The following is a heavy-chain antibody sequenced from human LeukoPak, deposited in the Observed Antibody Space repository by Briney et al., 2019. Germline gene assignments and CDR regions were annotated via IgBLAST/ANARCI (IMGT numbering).Heavy chain of an antibody. CDR1: GYTFTSYG. CDR3: ARDGTRGYCSSTSCPYYYYGMDV. J-gene: IGHJ6*04. V-gene: IGHV1-18*04. CDR2: ISAYNGNT. D-gene: IGHD2-2*01. Sequence: ASVKVSCKASGYTFTSYGISWVRQAPGQGLGWMGWISAYNGNTNYAQKLQGRVTMTTDTSTSTAYMELRSLRSDDTAVYYCARDGTRGYCSSTSCPYYYYGMDVWGKGTTVTVSS.